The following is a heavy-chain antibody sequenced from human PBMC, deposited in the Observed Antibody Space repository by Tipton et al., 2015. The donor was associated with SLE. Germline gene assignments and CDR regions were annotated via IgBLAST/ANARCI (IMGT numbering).Heavy chain of an antibody. CDR2: IYYSETT. Sequence: TLSLTCTVSGGSISSYYWSWIRQPPGKGLEWIGYIYYSETTNYNPSLMSRVTISVGTSKNQFSLKLSSVTAADTAVYYCARGDFTGATTWFDPWGQGTLVTVSS. J-gene: IGHJ5*02. CDR3: ARGDFTGATTWFDP. CDR1: GGSISSYY. D-gene: IGHD1-26*01. V-gene: IGHV4-59*12.